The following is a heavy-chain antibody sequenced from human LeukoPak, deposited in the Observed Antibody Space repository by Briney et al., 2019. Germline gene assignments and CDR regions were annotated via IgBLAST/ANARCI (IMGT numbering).Heavy chain of an antibody. CDR3: ARLAAAGTPYYYYGMGV. CDR1: GGSISSSSYY. D-gene: IGHD6-13*01. Sequence: SETLSLTCTVSGGSISSSSYYWGWIRQPPGKGLEWIGSIYYSGSTYYNPSLKSRVTISVDTSKNQFSLKLSSVTAADTAVYYCARLAAAGTPYYYYGMGVWGQGTTVTVSS. CDR2: IYYSGST. V-gene: IGHV4-39*01. J-gene: IGHJ6*02.